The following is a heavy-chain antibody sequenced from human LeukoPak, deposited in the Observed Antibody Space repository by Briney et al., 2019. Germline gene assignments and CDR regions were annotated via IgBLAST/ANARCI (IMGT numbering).Heavy chain of an antibody. CDR3: VRVGMNIHGMDV. Sequence: GGSLRLSCAASGFTFSSYAMNWVRQAPGKGLEWVSSISSGSQYIFYADSVKGRFTMSRDNAKNSLFLQMHSLRAEDTAVYYCVRVGMNIHGMDVWGQGTTVTVSS. J-gene: IGHJ6*02. D-gene: IGHD2/OR15-2a*01. V-gene: IGHV3-21*01. CDR2: ISSGSQYI. CDR1: GFTFSSYA.